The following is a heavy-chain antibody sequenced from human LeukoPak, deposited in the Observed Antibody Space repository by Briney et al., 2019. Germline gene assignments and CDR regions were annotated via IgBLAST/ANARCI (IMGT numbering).Heavy chain of an antibody. CDR3: AKGWRYYDSSGYGAYFDY. J-gene: IGHJ4*02. CDR2: ISYDGSNK. V-gene: IGHV3-30*18. CDR1: GFTFSSYG. D-gene: IGHD3-22*01. Sequence: GGSLRLSCAASGFTFSSYGMHWVRQAPGKGLEWVAVISYDGSNKYYADSVKGRFTISRDNSKNTLYLQMNSLRAEDTAVYYCAKGWRYYDSSGYGAYFDYWGQGTLVTVSS.